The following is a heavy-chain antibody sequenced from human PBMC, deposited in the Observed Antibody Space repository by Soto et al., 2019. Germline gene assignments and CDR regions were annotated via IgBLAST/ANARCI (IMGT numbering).Heavy chain of an antibody. CDR3: ARGRAAARPSRVRYYYYMDV. J-gene: IGHJ6*03. D-gene: IGHD6-6*01. Sequence: SETLSLTCAVYGGSFSGYYWSWIRQPPGKGLEWIGEINHSGSTNYNPSHKSRVTISVDTSKNQFSLKLSSVTAADTAVYYCARGRAAARPSRVRYYYYMDVWGKGTTVTVSS. CDR1: GGSFSGYY. CDR2: INHSGST. V-gene: IGHV4-34*01.